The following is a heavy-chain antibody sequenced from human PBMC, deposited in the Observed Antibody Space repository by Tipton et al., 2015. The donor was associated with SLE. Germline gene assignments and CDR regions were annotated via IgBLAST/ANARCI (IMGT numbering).Heavy chain of an antibody. CDR3: ARDRYPLLFDY. D-gene: IGHD2-2*01. J-gene: IGHJ4*02. Sequence: LRLSCAVYGGSFSGYYWSWIRQPPGKGLEWIGEINHSGSTNYNPSLKSRVTISVDTSKNQFSLKLSSVTAADTAVYYCARDRYPLLFDYWGQGTLVTVSS. CDR1: GGSFSGYY. V-gene: IGHV4-34*01. CDR2: INHSGST.